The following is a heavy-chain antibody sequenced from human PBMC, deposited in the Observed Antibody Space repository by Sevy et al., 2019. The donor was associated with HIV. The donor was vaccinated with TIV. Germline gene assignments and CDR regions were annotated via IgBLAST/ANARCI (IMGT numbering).Heavy chain of an antibody. CDR3: AREGCTQPHDY. D-gene: IGHD2-8*01. CDR1: GFTFAKYS. J-gene: IGHJ4*02. CDR2: FSFGCGRI. V-gene: IGHV3-23*01. Sequence: GGSLRLSCAASGFTFAKYSMSWVRQAPGKGLEWVSTFSFGCGRINYADSVKGQFTISRDDSKNTRFLQMNSLRAEDTATYFCAREGCTQPHDYWGQGTLVTVSS.